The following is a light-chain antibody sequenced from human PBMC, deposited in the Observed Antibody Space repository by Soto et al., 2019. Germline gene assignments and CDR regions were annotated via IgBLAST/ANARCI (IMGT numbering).Light chain of an antibody. J-gene: IGLJ2*01. CDR2: EGS. V-gene: IGLV2-23*01. Sequence: QSALTQPASVSGSPGQSITISCTGVSNDVGSHNLVSWYQQHPGKAPKVIIYEGSKRPSGVSKRFSGSRPGNTASLTISGLQAEDEAHYYCSSYAGSSTHVVFGGGTKLTVL. CDR1: SNDVGSHNL. CDR3: SSYAGSSTHVV.